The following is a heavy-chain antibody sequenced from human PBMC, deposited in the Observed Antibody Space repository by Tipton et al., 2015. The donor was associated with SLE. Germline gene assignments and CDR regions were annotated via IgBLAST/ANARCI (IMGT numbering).Heavy chain of an antibody. CDR3: ARLVLPLNIAAAGYYFDY. CDR2: IYYGGNT. V-gene: IGHV4-39*01. D-gene: IGHD6-13*01. Sequence: TLSLTCTVSGAYISSTNNYWGWIRQPPGKGLEWIGGIYYGGNTYYNPSLKSRVTISVATSKNQFSLKLSSVTAADTAVYYCARLVLPLNIAAAGYYFDYWDQATLVTVSS. CDR1: GAYISSTNNY. J-gene: IGHJ4*02.